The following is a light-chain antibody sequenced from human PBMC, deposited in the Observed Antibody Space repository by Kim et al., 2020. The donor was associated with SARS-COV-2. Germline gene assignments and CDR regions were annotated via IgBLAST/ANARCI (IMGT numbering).Light chain of an antibody. CDR2: DVT. CDR3: CSYAGNFSWV. V-gene: IGLV2-11*01. J-gene: IGLJ2*01. Sequence: GQSVTISCTGTSSDVGGYNFVSWYQHHPGKAPKLMIYDVTKRPSGVPDRFSGSKSANTASLTISGLQADDEADYYCCSYAGNFSWVFGGGTQLTVL. CDR1: SSDVGGYNF.